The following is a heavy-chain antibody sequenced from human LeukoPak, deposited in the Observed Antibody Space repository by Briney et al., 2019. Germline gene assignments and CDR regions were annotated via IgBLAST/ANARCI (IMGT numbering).Heavy chain of an antibody. CDR3: GKSAPSGFDP. CDR1: GYTFTTYA. J-gene: IGHJ5*02. CDR2: IHAGNGDA. Sequence: ASVKVSCTASGYTFTTYAIHWVRQAPGRSLEWMGRIHAGNGDAKYSQNFHDRITITRDTSASTVYMELTSLRSEDTAVYYCGKSAPSGFDPWGQGTLVTVSS. V-gene: IGHV1-3*01.